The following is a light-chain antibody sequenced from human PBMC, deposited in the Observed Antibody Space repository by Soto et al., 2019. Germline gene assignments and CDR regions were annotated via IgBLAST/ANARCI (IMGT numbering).Light chain of an antibody. CDR3: QQYGSSYPWT. CDR1: QSVSSNY. J-gene: IGKJ1*01. V-gene: IGKV3-20*01. Sequence: EIVLTQSPGTLSLSPGERATLSFRASQSVSSNYLAWYQQKPGQAPRLLIYGASSRATGIPDRFSGSGSGTDFTLTIRRLEPEDFAVYYCQQYGSSYPWTFGQGTK. CDR2: GAS.